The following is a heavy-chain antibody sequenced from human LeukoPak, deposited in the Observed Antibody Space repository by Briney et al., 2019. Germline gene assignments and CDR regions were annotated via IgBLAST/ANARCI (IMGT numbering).Heavy chain of an antibody. CDR1: GYIFTNYY. D-gene: IGHD6-19*01. J-gene: IGHJ4*02. CDR3: ATEVPGIAVAGTGY. CDR2: FDPEDGET. V-gene: IGHV1-24*01. Sequence: EASVKVSCEASGYIFTNYYMHWVRQAPGKGLEWMGGFDPEDGETIYAQKFQGRVTMTEDTSTDTAYMELSSLRSEDTAVYYCATEVPGIAVAGTGYWGQGTLVTVSS.